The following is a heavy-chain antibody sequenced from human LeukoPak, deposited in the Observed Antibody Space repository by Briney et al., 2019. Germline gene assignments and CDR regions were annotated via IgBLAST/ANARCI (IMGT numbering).Heavy chain of an antibody. D-gene: IGHD5-12*01. Sequence: SETLSLTCAVYGGSFSGYYWSWIRQPPGKGLEWIGEINHSGSTNYNPSLKSRVTISVDTSKNQFSLKLSSVTAADTAVYYCARSGAYGGYVGSVYYFDYWGQGTLVTVSS. CDR1: GGSFSGYY. V-gene: IGHV4-34*01. CDR3: ARSGAYGGYVGSVYYFDY. CDR2: INHSGST. J-gene: IGHJ4*02.